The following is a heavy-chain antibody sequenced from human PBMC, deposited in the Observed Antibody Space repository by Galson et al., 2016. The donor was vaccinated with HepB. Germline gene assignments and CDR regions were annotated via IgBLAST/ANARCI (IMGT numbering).Heavy chain of an antibody. CDR3: ARQGSDCSTTNCPVWFDP. CDR1: GDSTSSNSHF. CDR2: VYYTGNT. V-gene: IGHV4-39*01. D-gene: IGHD2-2*01. Sequence: SETLSLTCTVSGDSTSSNSHFWGWIRQPPGKGLEWIGSVYYTGNTYYNPSLKSRLTISVDTSKNQFSLKLSSVTAADTAVYYCARQGSDCSTTNCPVWFDPWGQGILVSVSS. J-gene: IGHJ5*02.